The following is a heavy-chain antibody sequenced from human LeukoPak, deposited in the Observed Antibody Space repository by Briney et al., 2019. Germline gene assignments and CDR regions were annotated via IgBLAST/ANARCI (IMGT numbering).Heavy chain of an antibody. CDR3: AGDPPAAALGTYG. CDR2: IFSNGDT. J-gene: IGHJ4*02. V-gene: IGHV3-66*01. Sequence: GGSLRLSCAASGVTVSNNYMNRVRQAPGKGLEWVSLIFSNGDTHYADSVKGRFTISRDASKNTLYLQMDSLRAEDTAIYYCAGDPPAAALGTYGRGQGTLVTVSS. D-gene: IGHD6-13*01. CDR1: GVTVSNNY.